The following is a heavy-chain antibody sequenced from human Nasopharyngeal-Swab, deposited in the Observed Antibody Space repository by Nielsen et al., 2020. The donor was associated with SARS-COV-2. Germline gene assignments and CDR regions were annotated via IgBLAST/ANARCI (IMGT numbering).Heavy chain of an antibody. CDR3: ASEGADFDI. D-gene: IGHD4/OR15-4a*01. Sequence: WIRQPPGKGLERVAVISYDGSNKYYADSVKGRFTISRDNTKNSLYLQMNSLRVEDTAVYYCASEGADFDIWGQGTMVTVSS. V-gene: IGHV3-30-3*01. CDR2: ISYDGSNK. J-gene: IGHJ3*02.